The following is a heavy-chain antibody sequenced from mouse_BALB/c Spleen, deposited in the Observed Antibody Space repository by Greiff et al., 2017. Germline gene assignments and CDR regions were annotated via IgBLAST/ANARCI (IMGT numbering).Heavy chain of an antibody. CDR2: ISSGGSYT. V-gene: IGHV5-6-4*01. Sequence: VVESGGGLVKPGGSLKLSCAASGFTFSSYTMSWVRQTPEKRLEWVATISSGGSYTYYPDSVKGRFTISRDNAKNTLYLQMSSLKSEDTAMYYCTRVYYYGSSGYFDVWGAGTTVTVSS. D-gene: IGHD1-1*01. J-gene: IGHJ1*01. CDR1: GFTFSSYT. CDR3: TRVYYYGSSGYFDV.